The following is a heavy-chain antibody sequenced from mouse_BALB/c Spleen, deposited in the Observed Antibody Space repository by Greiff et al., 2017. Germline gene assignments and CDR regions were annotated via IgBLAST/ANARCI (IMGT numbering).Heavy chain of an antibody. J-gene: IGHJ2*01. V-gene: IGHV14-3*02. CDR2: IDPANGNT. CDR1: GFNIKDTY. D-gene: IGHD2-1*01. CDR3: ARFGNYAYFDY. Sequence: DVQLVESGAELVKPGASVKLSCTASGFNIKDTYMHWVKQRPEQGLEWIGRIDPANGNTKYDPKFQGKATITADTSSNTAYLQLSSLTSEDTAVYYCARFGNYAYFDYWGQGTTLTVSS.